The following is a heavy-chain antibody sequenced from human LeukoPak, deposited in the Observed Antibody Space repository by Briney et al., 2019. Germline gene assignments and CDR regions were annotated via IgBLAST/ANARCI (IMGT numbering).Heavy chain of an antibody. CDR1: GGSISSYY. D-gene: IGHD3-9*01. J-gene: IGHJ4*02. CDR2: IYYSGST. V-gene: IGHV4-59*08. Sequence: SETLSLTCTVSGGSISSYYWSWIRQPPGKGLEWMGYIYYSGSTNYNPSLKSRVTISVDTSKNQFSLKLSSVTAADTAVYYCARHRTYDIPDPDFDYWGQGTLVTVSS. CDR3: ARHRTYDIPDPDFDY.